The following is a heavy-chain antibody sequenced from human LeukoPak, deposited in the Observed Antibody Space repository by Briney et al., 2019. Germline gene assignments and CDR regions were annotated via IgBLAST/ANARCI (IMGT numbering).Heavy chain of an antibody. D-gene: IGHD5-12*01. CDR1: GGSISSYY. CDR2: IYTSGST. V-gene: IGHV4-4*09. Sequence: SETLSLTCTVSGGSISSYYWSWIRQPPGKGLEWIGYIYTSGSTNYNPSLKSRVTISVDTSKNQFSLKLSSVTAADTAVYYCARRGYSGYDQDPYYFDYWGQGTLVTVSS. CDR3: ARRGYSGYDQDPYYFDY. J-gene: IGHJ4*02.